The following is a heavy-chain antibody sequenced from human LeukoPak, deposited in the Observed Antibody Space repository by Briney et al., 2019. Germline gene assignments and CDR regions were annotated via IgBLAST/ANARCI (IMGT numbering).Heavy chain of an antibody. CDR2: VYYSGST. Sequence: LPETLSLTCTVSGGSISSYYWSWLRQPPGKGLEWIGYVYYSGSTNYNPSLKSRVTISVDTSKNQFSLNLGSVTAADTAVYYCARGPPGKENAFDIWGQGTMVTVSS. V-gene: IGHV4-59*01. D-gene: IGHD2-2*01. CDR3: ARGPPGKENAFDI. J-gene: IGHJ3*02. CDR1: GGSISSYY.